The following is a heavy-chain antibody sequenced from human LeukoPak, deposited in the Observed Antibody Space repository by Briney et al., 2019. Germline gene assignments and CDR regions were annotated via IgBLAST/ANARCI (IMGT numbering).Heavy chain of an antibody. CDR1: GFTFSSYA. Sequence: GGSLRLSCAASGFTFSSYAMSWVRQAPGKGLEWVSAISGSGGSTYYADSVKGRFTISRDNSKNTLYLQMNGLRAEDTAVYYCAKDLTRCSSTSCYTFLDYWGQGTLVTVSS. D-gene: IGHD2-2*02. J-gene: IGHJ4*02. V-gene: IGHV3-23*01. CDR3: AKDLTRCSSTSCYTFLDY. CDR2: ISGSGGST.